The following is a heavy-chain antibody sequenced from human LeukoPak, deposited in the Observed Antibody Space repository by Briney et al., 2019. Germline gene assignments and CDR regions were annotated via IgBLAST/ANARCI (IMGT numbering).Heavy chain of an antibody. D-gene: IGHD4-11*01. CDR1: GFTFSDYY. Sequence: AGGSLRLSCAASGFTFSDYYMSWIRQAPGKGLEWVSYISSSSSYTNYADSVKGRFTISRDNAKNSLYLQMNSLRVEDTAVYYCARAPHYSNYGPYYYGMDVWGQGTTVTVSS. CDR3: ARAPHYSNYGPYYYGMDV. V-gene: IGHV3-11*06. J-gene: IGHJ6*02. CDR2: ISSSSSYT.